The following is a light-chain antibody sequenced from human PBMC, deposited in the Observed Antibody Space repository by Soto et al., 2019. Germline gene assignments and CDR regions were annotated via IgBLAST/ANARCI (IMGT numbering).Light chain of an antibody. CDR2: DAS. J-gene: IGKJ3*01. CDR3: QQRSNWPPRFT. CDR1: QRVSSY. V-gene: IGKV3-11*01. Sequence: EIVLTQSPATLSLSPGERATLSCRASQRVSSYLAWYQQKPGQAPRLLIYDASNRATGIPARFSGSGPGTDFTLTISSLEPEDFAVYYCQQRSNWPPRFTFGPGTKVDIK.